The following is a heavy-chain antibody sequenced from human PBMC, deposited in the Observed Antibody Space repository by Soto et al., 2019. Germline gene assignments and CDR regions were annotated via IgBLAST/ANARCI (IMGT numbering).Heavy chain of an antibody. Sequence: QVQLVESGGGVVQPGRSLRLSCAASGFTFSSYGMHWVRQAPGKGLEWVAVIWYDGSNKYYADSVKGRFTISRDNSKSTLYLQMNILRADETAVYYCARAQYQLLHKKRGAFDIWGQGTMVTVSS. D-gene: IGHD2-2*01. V-gene: IGHV3-33*01. J-gene: IGHJ3*02. CDR1: GFTFSSYG. CDR3: ARAQYQLLHKKRGAFDI. CDR2: IWYDGSNK.